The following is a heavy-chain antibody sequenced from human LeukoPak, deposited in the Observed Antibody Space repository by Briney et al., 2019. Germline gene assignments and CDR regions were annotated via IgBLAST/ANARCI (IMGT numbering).Heavy chain of an antibody. CDR2: ISAYNGNA. V-gene: IGHV1-18*01. D-gene: IGHD2-2*02. Sequence: ASVKVSCKASGYTFTSYGISWVRQAPGQGLEWMGWISAYNGNANYAQKLQGRVTMTTDTSTSTAYVELRSLRSDDTAVYYCARGYCSSTSCYRDLDYWGQGTLVTVSS. CDR3: ARGYCSSTSCYRDLDY. J-gene: IGHJ4*02. CDR1: GYTFTSYG.